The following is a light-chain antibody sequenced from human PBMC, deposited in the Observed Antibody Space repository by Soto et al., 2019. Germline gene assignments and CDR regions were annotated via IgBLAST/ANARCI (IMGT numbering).Light chain of an antibody. CDR1: QSISSW. Sequence: GDRVTITCRASQSISSWLAWYQQKPGKAPKLLIYDASSLESGVPSRFSGSGSGTEFTLTISSLQPDDFATYYCQQYNSYSGTFGQGTKVDIK. V-gene: IGKV1-5*01. J-gene: IGKJ1*01. CDR2: DAS. CDR3: QQYNSYSGT.